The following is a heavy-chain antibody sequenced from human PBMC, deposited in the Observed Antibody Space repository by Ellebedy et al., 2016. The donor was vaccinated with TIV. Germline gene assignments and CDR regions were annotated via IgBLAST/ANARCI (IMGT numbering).Heavy chain of an antibody. V-gene: IGHV1-8*03. CDR1: GGIFRSYA. CDR2: MRPSTGNT. Sequence: AASVKVSCKASGGIFRSYAISWVRQATGQGLEWMGWMRPSTGNTAYAQKFQGRVTITRNTSINTAYMELSSLRSEDTAVYYCARGRAFDPWGQGTLVTVSS. CDR3: ARGRAFDP. J-gene: IGHJ5*02.